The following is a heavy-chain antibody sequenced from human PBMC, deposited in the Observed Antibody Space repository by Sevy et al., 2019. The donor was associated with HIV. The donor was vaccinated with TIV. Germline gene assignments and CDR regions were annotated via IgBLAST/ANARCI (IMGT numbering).Heavy chain of an antibody. Sequence: GGSLRLSCAASGFTFSSYSMNWVRQAPGKGLEWVSYISSNSCTIYYADSVKGRFTISRDNAKNSLYLQMNSLRDEDTAVYYCARAWTENTYYFDYWGQGTLVTVSS. D-gene: IGHD2-21*02. J-gene: IGHJ4*02. CDR3: ARAWTENTYYFDY. CDR1: GFTFSSYS. V-gene: IGHV3-48*02. CDR2: ISSNSCTI.